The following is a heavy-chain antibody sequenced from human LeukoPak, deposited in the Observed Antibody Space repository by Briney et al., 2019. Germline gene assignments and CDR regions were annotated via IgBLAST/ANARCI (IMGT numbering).Heavy chain of an antibody. Sequence: SETLSLTCTVSGDSISTHYWSWIRQSPGKGLECIQFVSYSGGTDYNPSLKGRVTLSVDTSKNQISLTLTSLTAADTAVYYCTRDGGVAVTPLDFDFWGQGTLVIVSS. CDR3: TRDGGVAVTPLDFDF. CDR1: GDSISTHY. J-gene: IGHJ4*02. CDR2: VSYSGGT. D-gene: IGHD6-19*01. V-gene: IGHV4-59*11.